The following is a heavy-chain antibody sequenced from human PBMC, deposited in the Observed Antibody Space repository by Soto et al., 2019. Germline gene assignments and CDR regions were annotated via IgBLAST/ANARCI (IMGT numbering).Heavy chain of an antibody. CDR3: TTDWNLWFGESQSPF. J-gene: IGHJ4*02. D-gene: IGHD3-10*01. V-gene: IGHV3-15*01. CDR2: IKSKTDGGTT. Sequence: PGESLKISCAASGFTFSNAWMGWVRQAPGRGLEWVGRIKSKTDGGTTDYAAPVKGRFTISRDDSKNTLYLQMNSLKTEDTAVYYCTTDWNLWFGESQSPFWGQGTLVTVSS. CDR1: GFTFSNAW.